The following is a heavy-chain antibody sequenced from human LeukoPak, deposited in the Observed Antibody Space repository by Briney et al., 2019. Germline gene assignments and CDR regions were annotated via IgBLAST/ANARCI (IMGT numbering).Heavy chain of an antibody. J-gene: IGHJ4*02. Sequence: GGSLRLSCAASGFTFSSYWMHWVRQAPGKGLVWVSRINSDGSSTSYADSVKGRFTISRDNAKNTLYLQMNSLRADDTAVYYCAKPFRDCSSATCYVSFDYWGQGTLVTVSS. CDR2: INSDGSST. CDR1: GFTFSSYW. CDR3: AKPFRDCSSATCYVSFDY. D-gene: IGHD2-2*01. V-gene: IGHV3-74*01.